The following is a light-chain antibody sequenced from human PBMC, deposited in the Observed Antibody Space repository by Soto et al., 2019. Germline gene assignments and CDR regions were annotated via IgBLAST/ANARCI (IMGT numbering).Light chain of an antibody. J-gene: IGLJ1*01. CDR1: SSNIGAGYD. CDR2: GNS. V-gene: IGLV1-40*01. Sequence: QSVLTQPPSVSGAPGQRVTLSCTGSSSNIGAGYDVHWYQQLPGTAPKLLIYGNSNRPSGVPDRFSGSKSGTSASLAITGLQAEDWADFFCQSYDSSLSGYVFGTGTQLTVL. CDR3: QSYDSSLSGYV.